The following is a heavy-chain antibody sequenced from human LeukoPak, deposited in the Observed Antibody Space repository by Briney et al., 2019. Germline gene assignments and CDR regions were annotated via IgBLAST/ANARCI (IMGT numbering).Heavy chain of an antibody. Sequence: GGPLRLSCAASGFTFSSYDMSWVRQAPGKGLEWVSAFSGSGGSTYYADSVKGRFTISRDNSKNTLYLQMNSLRAEDTAVYYCAKDGYSSGWAPFDYWGQGTLVTVSS. J-gene: IGHJ4*02. CDR3: AKDGYSSGWAPFDY. CDR1: GFTFSSYD. V-gene: IGHV3-23*01. D-gene: IGHD6-19*01. CDR2: FSGSGGST.